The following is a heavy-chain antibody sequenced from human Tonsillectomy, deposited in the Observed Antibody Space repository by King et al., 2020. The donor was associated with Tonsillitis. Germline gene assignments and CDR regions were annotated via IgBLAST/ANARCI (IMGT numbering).Heavy chain of an antibody. CDR3: AKEPGGPVAMLDNWFDP. CDR1: GFTFSSYG. J-gene: IGHJ5*02. CDR2: ISYDGSTK. D-gene: IGHD2-2*01. V-gene: IGHV3-30*18. Sequence: VQLVESGGGVVQPGRSLRLSCAASGFTFSSYGIHWVRQAPGKGLEWVAVISYDGSTKYYADSVKGRFTISRDNSKNSLYLQMNSLRAEDTAVYYCAKEPGGPVAMLDNWFDPWGQGTLVTVSS.